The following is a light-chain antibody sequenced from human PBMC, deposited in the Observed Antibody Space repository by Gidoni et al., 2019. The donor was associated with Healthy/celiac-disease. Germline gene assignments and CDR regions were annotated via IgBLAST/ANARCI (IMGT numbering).Light chain of an antibody. J-gene: IGKJ2*01. CDR2: SAS. CDR3: QQSYSTHRT. CDR1: QSISRY. V-gene: IGKV1-39*01. Sequence: DIQMTQCPSYLSASVGDRVTITCRARQSISRYLNWYQQKPGKAPKLLIYSASSLHSGVPSRFSGSGSGTDFTLTISSLQPEDFATYSCQQSYSTHRTFGQGTKLEIK.